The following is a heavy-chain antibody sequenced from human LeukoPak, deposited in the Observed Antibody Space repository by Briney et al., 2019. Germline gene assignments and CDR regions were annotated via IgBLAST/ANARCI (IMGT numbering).Heavy chain of an antibody. D-gene: IGHD2-21*01. CDR3: ARWGSNHHNNAIASYDY. CDR1: GFTFSSYS. CDR2: ISSSSSYI. J-gene: IGHJ4*02. V-gene: IGHV3-21*01. Sequence: GGSLRLSCAASGFTFSSYSMNWVRQAPGKGLEWVSSISSSSSYIYYADSVKGRFTISRDNAKNSLYLQMNSLRAEDTAVYYCARWGSNHHNNAIASYDYWGQGTLVTVSS.